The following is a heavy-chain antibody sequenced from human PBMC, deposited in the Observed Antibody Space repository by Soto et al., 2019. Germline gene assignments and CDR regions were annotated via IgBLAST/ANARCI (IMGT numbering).Heavy chain of an antibody. J-gene: IGHJ5*02. CDR2: VSPDFGNA. CDR1: GYTFTDYD. CDR3: ATLNPGIAAAGTMGNNWFDP. V-gene: IGHV1-8*01. D-gene: IGHD6-13*01. Sequence: ASVKVSCKTSGYTFTDYDINWVRQATGQGLEWMGWVSPDFGNAGYAEQFQGRVTMTTNTSTSTAYMELSSLRSEDTAVYYCATLNPGIAAAGTMGNNWFDPWGQGTLVTVPS.